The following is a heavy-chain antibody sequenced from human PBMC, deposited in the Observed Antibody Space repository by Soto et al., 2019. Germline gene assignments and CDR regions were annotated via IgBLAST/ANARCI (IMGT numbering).Heavy chain of an antibody. CDR2: IRSKTNSYAT. J-gene: IGHJ4*02. D-gene: IGHD4-17*01. V-gene: IGHV3-73*01. Sequence: GGSLRLSCAASGFTFSGYAIHWIRQASGKGLEWVGRIRSKTNSYATVYAASVRGRFTISRDDSKNTAYLQINSLKTEDTAVYYCPRFPRETPVTDFGYWGQGTLVTVSS. CDR3: PRFPRETPVTDFGY. CDR1: GFTFSGYA.